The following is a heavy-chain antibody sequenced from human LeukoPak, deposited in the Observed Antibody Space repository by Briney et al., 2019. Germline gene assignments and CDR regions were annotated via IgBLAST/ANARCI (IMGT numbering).Heavy chain of an antibody. D-gene: IGHD3-10*01. J-gene: IGHJ4*02. V-gene: IGHV3-53*01. CDR2: VYTGGST. Sequence: GGSLRLSCAASGFTVSGNYMSWVRQAPGKGLEWVSVVYTGGSTYYADSVKGRFTISRDNSKNTLYLQMNSLRAEDTAVYYCAKDPPTLLWSDCWGQGTLVTVSS. CDR1: GFTVSGNY. CDR3: AKDPPTLLWSDC.